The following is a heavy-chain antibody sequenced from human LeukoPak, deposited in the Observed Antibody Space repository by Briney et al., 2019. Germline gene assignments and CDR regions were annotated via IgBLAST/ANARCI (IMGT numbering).Heavy chain of an antibody. CDR1: GFTFSSYA. Sequence: GGSLRLSCAVSGFTFSSYAMSWVRQAPGKGLEWVSAISGSGGSTYYADSVKGRFTISRDNSKNTLYLQMNSLRAEDTAVYYCAKGVAYSGYDSFGPLDYYGMDVWGQGTTVTVSS. CDR2: ISGSGGST. J-gene: IGHJ6*02. V-gene: IGHV3-23*01. D-gene: IGHD5-12*01. CDR3: AKGVAYSGYDSFGPLDYYGMDV.